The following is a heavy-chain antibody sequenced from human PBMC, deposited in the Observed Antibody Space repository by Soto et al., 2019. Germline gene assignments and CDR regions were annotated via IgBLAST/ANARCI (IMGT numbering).Heavy chain of an antibody. V-gene: IGHV1-69*01. CDR1: GDTFSNYA. J-gene: IGHJ4*02. D-gene: IGHD6-19*01. CDR3: SAGYPALAVSPTPGAY. Sequence: QVQLVQSGAEVKKPGSSVTVSCKASGDTFSNYAISWVRQAPGQGLEWMGGIIPVFGTANYPQKFRGRVTITADGSTRTAYMELSSLTSGDTAVYYCSAGYPALAVSPTPGAYWGQGTLITVSS. CDR2: IIPVFGTA.